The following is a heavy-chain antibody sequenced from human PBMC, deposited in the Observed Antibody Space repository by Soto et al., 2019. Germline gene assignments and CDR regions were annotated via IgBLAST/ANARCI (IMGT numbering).Heavy chain of an antibody. CDR2: IGGGNDISR. V-gene: IGHV3-23*01. CDR3: TKVPARTPRAFFDH. J-gene: IGHJ5*02. CDR1: GFNFSPYA. Sequence: GGSLRLSCAASGFNFSPYAMSWVRQSPGRGLEWVSGIGGGNDISRHYKDSVEGRFTISRDNSKNLLYLDMNNLRVEDTGVYYCTKVPARTPRAFFDHWGQGIMVTVSS.